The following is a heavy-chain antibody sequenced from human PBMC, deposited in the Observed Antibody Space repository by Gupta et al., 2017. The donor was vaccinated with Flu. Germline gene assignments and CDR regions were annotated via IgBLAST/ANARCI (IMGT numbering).Heavy chain of an antibody. D-gene: IGHD5-12*01. V-gene: IGHV3-33*01. CDR2: IWYEGSKK. Sequence: QVQLVESGGGVVQPGRSLRLSCAASGFTFSSYGMHWVRQAPGKGLEWVAVIWYEGSKKYYEDSVKGRFTISRDNSKNTLYLQMNSLRAEDTAVYYCARDGGPDIVATIGPDFDYWGQGTLVTVSS. CDR1: GFTFSSYG. CDR3: ARDGGPDIVATIGPDFDY. J-gene: IGHJ4*02.